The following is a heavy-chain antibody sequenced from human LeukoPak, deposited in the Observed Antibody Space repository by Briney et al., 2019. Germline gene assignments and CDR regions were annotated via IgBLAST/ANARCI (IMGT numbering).Heavy chain of an antibody. J-gene: IGHJ6*02. CDR2: ISYSGAT. V-gene: IGHV4-59*01. D-gene: IGHD2/OR15-2a*01. CDR3: ARASFSSPMDV. Sequence: PSETLSLTCTVSGGSISSYYWNWIRQPPGKGLEWIGYISYSGATNYNPSLKSRVTISVDTSKNQFSLKLSSVTTADTAVYYCARASFSSPMDVWGQGTTVTVSS. CDR1: GGSISSYY.